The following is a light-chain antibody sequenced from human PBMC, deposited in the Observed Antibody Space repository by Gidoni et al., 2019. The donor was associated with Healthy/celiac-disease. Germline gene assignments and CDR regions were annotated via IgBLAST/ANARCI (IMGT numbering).Light chain of an antibody. J-gene: IGKJ1*01. CDR2: GAS. CDR3: QQYGSSRT. CDR1: QSVSSSY. V-gene: IGKV3-20*01. Sequence: EILFTQSPGALSLTPGERATLTCRASQSVSSSYLAWYHQTPGQAPRLLIFGASSRATGIPDMFSGSGSGTDFTLTISILAPEVFAVYYCQQYGSSRTFGQGTKVEIK.